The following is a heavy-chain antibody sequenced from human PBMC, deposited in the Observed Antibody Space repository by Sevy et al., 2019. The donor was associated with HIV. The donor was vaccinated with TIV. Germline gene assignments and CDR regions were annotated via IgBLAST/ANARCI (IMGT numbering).Heavy chain of an antibody. CDR3: AKDHDNNWFDP. D-gene: IGHD3-9*01. J-gene: IGHJ5*02. V-gene: IGHV3-48*03. CDR2: ISSSGSSI. CDR1: GFTFSSYD. Sequence: GGSLRLSCTASGFTFSSYDMNWVRQAPGKGPEWVSKISSSGSSIYYADSVKGRFTISRDNAKNSLNLQMNSLRAEDTAIYFCAKDHDNNWFDPWGQGTLVTVSS.